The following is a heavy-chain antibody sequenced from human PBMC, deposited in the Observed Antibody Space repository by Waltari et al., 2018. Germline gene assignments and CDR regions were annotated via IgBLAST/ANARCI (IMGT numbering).Heavy chain of an antibody. J-gene: IGHJ4*02. D-gene: IGHD5-12*01. CDR3: ARSPGERWLQMFFDY. CDR2: MNPNSGNT. CDR1: GYTFTSYD. V-gene: IGHV1-8*01. Sequence: QVPLVQSGAEVQKPGASVKVSCKASGYTFTSYDINWVRQATGQGLEWMGWMNPNSGNTGYAQKFQGRVTITAEESTNTVYMELRSLRPEDTAVYYCARSPGERWLQMFFDYWGQGTLVTVSS.